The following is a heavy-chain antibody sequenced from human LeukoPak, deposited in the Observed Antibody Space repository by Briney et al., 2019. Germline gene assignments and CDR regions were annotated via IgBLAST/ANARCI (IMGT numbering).Heavy chain of an antibody. Sequence: ESGPTLVNPTQTLTLTCTFSGFSLSTNGMCVSWIRQPPGKALEWLARIDWDDDKYYSSSLRTRLTISKDTSKNQVVLTMTNMDPVVTATYYCARISDYGPRSSPYYFDYWGQGTLVTVSS. CDR1: GFSLSTNGMC. D-gene: IGHD3-10*01. J-gene: IGHJ4*02. CDR3: ARISDYGPRSSPYYFDY. CDR2: IDWDDDK. V-gene: IGHV2-70*11.